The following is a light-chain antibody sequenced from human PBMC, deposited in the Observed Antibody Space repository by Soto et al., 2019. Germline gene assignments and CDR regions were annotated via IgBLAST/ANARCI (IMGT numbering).Light chain of an antibody. CDR2: DVS. Sequence: QSALTQPASVSGSPGQSITISCSGTTSDVGGYNYVSWYQQHPGKAPKLMIYDVSNRPSGVSNRFSGSKSGNTASLTISGLQAEDEADYYCNSYTSSTTLLFGGGTKAHRP. CDR1: TSDVGGYNY. V-gene: IGLV2-14*01. CDR3: NSYTSSTTLL. J-gene: IGLJ2*01.